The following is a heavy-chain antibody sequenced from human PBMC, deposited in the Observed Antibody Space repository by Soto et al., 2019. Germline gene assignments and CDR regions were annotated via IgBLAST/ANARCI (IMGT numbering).Heavy chain of an antibody. CDR1: GGSFSGYY. Sequence: QVQLQQWGAGLLKPSETLSLTCAVYGGSFSGYYWSWIRQPPGKGLEWLGEINHSGSTNYNPSLKSRVTISVDTSKNQFSLKLSSVTAADTAVYYCARGDGGNSRGGGMDVWGQGTTVTVSS. CDR2: INHSGST. CDR3: ARGDGGNSRGGGMDV. V-gene: IGHV4-34*01. J-gene: IGHJ6*02. D-gene: IGHD2-21*02.